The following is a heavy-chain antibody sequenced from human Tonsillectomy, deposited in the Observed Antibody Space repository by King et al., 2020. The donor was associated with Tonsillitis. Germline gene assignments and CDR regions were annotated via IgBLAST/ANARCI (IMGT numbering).Heavy chain of an antibody. CDR1: GDSVSGNSGG. CDR3: ARGWFSSGYDY. D-gene: IGHD6-19*01. CDR2: TYYQSKWYN. V-gene: IGHV6-1*01. Sequence: VQLQQSGPGLLKPSQTLSLTCAISGDSVSGNSGGWNWIRQSPSRGLEWLGRTYYQSKWYNEYAVSVKSRITINPDTSKNQFSLQPNSVTPEDTAVYYCARGWFSSGYDYWGQGTLVTVSS. J-gene: IGHJ4*02.